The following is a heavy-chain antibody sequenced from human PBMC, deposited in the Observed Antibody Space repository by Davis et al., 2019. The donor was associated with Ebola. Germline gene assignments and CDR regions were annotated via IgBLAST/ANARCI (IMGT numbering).Heavy chain of an antibody. V-gene: IGHV1-69*13. J-gene: IGHJ4*02. D-gene: IGHD5-18*01. CDR3: ARDLGYSYGRAY. CDR2: IIPIFGTA. Sequence: SVKVSCKASGGTFSSYAISWVRQAPGQGLEWMGGIIPIFGTANYAQKFQGRVTITADESTSTAYMELSSLRSEDTAVYYCARDLGYSYGRAYWGQGTLVTVSS. CDR1: GGTFSSYA.